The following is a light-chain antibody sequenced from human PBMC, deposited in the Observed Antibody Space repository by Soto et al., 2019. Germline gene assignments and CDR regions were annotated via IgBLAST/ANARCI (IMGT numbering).Light chain of an antibody. CDR1: QSVSTY. Sequence: DIVLTHSPATLSLCPWEIATLSCWASQSVSTYLAWYQQKPGQAPRLLIYDASSGATGIPARFSGSGSGTDFTLTISSVEPEDFAVYYCQQRSNWITFGQGTRLEIK. CDR2: DAS. V-gene: IGKV3-11*01. CDR3: QQRSNWIT. J-gene: IGKJ5*01.